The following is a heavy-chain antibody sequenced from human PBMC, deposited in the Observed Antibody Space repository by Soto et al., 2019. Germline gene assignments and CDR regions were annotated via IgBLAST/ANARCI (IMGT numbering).Heavy chain of an antibody. J-gene: IGHJ4*02. CDR3: ARIRVYYGDYDFDY. CDR1: GYTFTSYA. CDR2: INAGNGNT. Sequence: GASVKVSCKASGYTFTSYAMHWVRQAPGQRLEWMGWINAGNGNTKYSQKFQGRVTITRDTSASTAYMELSSLRSEDTAVYYCARIRVYYGDYDFDYWGQGTLVTVSS. D-gene: IGHD4-17*01. V-gene: IGHV1-3*01.